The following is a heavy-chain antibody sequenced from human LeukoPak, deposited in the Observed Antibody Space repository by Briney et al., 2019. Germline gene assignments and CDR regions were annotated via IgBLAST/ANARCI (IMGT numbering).Heavy chain of an antibody. J-gene: IGHJ3*02. Sequence: GGSLRLSCAASGFTFSNYAMHWVRQAPGKGLEYVSAISSNGGSTYYANSVKGRFTISRVNSKNTLYLQMGSLRAEDMAVYYCARVGDYGDPFAFDIWGRGTMVTVSS. CDR2: ISSNGGST. CDR1: GFTFSNYA. V-gene: IGHV3-64*01. D-gene: IGHD4-17*01. CDR3: ARVGDYGDPFAFDI.